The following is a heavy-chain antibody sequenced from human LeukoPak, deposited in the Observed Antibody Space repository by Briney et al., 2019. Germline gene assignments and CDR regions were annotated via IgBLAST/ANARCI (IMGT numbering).Heavy chain of an antibody. V-gene: IGHV3-20*04. Sequence: GGSLRLSCAASGFTFDEYGMSWVRQAPGKGLEWVSGINWNGGSTGYADSVKGRFTISRDNAKNSLHLQMNSLRAEDTALYYCARGYYYDNSGLFDYWGQGTLVTVSS. D-gene: IGHD3-22*01. CDR1: GFTFDEYG. J-gene: IGHJ4*02. CDR2: INWNGGST. CDR3: ARGYYYDNSGLFDY.